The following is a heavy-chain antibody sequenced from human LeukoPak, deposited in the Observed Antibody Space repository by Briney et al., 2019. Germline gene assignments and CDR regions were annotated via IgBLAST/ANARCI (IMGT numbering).Heavy chain of an antibody. D-gene: IGHD6-19*01. CDR1: GYTFTSYG. J-gene: IGHJ6*03. CDR2: ISAYNGNT. CDR3: ARTHSSGWYSVGYYYMDV. V-gene: IGHV1-18*01. Sequence: ASVKVSCKASGYTFTSYGISWVRQAPGQGLEWMGWISAYNGNTNYAQKLQGRVTMTTDTSTSTAYMELRSLRSDDTAVYYCARTHSSGWYSVGYYYMDVWGKGTTVTVSS.